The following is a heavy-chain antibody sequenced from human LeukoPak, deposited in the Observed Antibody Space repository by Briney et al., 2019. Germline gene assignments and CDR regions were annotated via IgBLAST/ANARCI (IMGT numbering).Heavy chain of an antibody. CDR3: AREGPTVTTEIDY. CDR1: RFTFSSYW. J-gene: IGHJ4*02. V-gene: IGHV3-74*01. D-gene: IGHD4-17*01. Sequence: GGSLRLSCAASRFTFSSYWMHWVRQAPGGGLVWVSRINRDGSTTSYGDSVKGRFTISRDNAKNTLYLQMNSLRAEDTAVYYCAREGPTVTTEIDYWGQGTLVTVSS. CDR2: INRDGSTT.